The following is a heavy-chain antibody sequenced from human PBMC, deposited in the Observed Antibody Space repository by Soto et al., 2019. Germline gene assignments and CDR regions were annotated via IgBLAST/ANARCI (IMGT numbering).Heavy chain of an antibody. D-gene: IGHD5-12*01. CDR1: AFTLSSHA. J-gene: IGHJ4*02. CDR3: AKRRGYSGYDRSLYFDY. CDR2: ISGSGGST. Sequence: PGRSLRLSCPASAFTLSSHAMSCPRQAPRPGVEWVSAISGSGGSTYYADSVKGRFTISRDNSKNTLYLQMDSLRAEDTAVYYCAKRRGYSGYDRSLYFDYWGQGTLVTVSS. V-gene: IGHV3-23*01.